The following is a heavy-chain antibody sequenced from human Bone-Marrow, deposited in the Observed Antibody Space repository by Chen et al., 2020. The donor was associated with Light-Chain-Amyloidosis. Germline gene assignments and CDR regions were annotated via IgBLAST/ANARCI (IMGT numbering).Heavy chain of an antibody. Sequence: EVQLEQSGPEVKKPGESLKISCKGSGYTFPNYWIGWVRQMPGKGLEWMGVIYPDDSDARYSPSFGGQVTISADKSITTAYLQWRSLKASDTAIYCCARRRDGYNFDYWGQGTLVTVSS. J-gene: IGHJ4*02. V-gene: IGHV5-51*01. D-gene: IGHD5-12*01. CDR2: IYPDDSDA. CDR1: GYTFPNYW. CDR3: ARRRDGYNFDY.